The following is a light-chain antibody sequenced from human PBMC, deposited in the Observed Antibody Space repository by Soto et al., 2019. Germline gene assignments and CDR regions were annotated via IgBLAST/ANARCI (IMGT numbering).Light chain of an antibody. V-gene: IGKV1-9*01. CDR1: QGISSY. J-gene: IGKJ4*01. Sequence: DIQLTQSPYFLSASVGDRVTITSRASQGISSYVAWYQQKPGKAPKVLIYAASTLKSGVPSRFSGSGSGTEFTLTISSLQPEDFATYHCQQVKNYPLTFGGGTRVEIK. CDR3: QQVKNYPLT. CDR2: AAS.